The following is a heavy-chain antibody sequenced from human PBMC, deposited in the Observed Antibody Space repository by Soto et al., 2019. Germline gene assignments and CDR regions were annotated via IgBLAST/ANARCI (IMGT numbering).Heavy chain of an antibody. D-gene: IGHD4-17*01. CDR3: ARGSHDHGDYVGIPFDY. Sequence: QVQLVESGGGVVQPGRSLRLSCAASGFTFSSYGMHWVRQAPGKGLEWVVVIWYDGSNKYYADSVKGRFTISRDNSKNTLYLQRNSLSAEDTAVYYCARGSHDHGDYVGIPFDYWGQGTLVTVSS. CDR2: IWYDGSNK. CDR1: GFTFSSYG. J-gene: IGHJ4*02. V-gene: IGHV3-33*01.